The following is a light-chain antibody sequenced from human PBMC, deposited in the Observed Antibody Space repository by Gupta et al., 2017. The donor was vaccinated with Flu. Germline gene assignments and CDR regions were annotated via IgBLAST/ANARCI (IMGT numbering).Light chain of an antibody. CDR2: SNN. CDR3: AAWDDSLNGWV. J-gene: IGLJ3*02. CDR1: SSNIGSNT. V-gene: IGLV1-44*01. Sequence: QSVLTQPPSASGTPGQRVTISCSGSSSNIGSNTVNWYQQLPGTAPKRLIYSNNQRPSRVPDRFSGSKSGTSASLAISGLQSEDEADYYCAAWDDSLNGWVFGGGTKLTFL.